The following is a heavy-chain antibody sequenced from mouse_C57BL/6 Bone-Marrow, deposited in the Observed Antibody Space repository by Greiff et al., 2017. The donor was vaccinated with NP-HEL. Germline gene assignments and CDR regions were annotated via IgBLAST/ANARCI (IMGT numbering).Heavy chain of an antibody. D-gene: IGHD1-1*01. J-gene: IGHJ4*01. V-gene: IGHV14-4*01. CDR1: GFNIKDDY. CDR2: IDPENGDT. Sequence: VQLKESGAELVRPGASVKLSCTASGFNIKDDYMHWVKQRPEQGLEWIGWIDPENGDTEYASKFQGKATITADTSSNTAYLQLSSLTSEDTAVYYCTTHYGTPYYYAMDDWGQGTSVTVAS. CDR3: TTHYGTPYYYAMDD.